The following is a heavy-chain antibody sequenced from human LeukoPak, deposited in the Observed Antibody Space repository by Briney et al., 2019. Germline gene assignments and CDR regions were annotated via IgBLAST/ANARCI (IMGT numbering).Heavy chain of an antibody. J-gene: IGHJ5*02. Sequence: SETLSLTCTVSGYSISSGYYWGWIRQPPGKGLEWIGSIYHSGSTYYNPSLKSRVTISVATSKNQFSLKLSSVTAADTAVYYCARVAEQWLVAKFDPWGQGTLVTVSS. CDR3: ARVAEQWLVAKFDP. CDR2: IYHSGST. D-gene: IGHD6-19*01. V-gene: IGHV4-38-2*02. CDR1: GYSISSGYY.